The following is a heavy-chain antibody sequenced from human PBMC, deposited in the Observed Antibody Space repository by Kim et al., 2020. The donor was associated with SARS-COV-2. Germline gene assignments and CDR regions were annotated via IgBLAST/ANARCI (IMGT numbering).Heavy chain of an antibody. D-gene: IGHD4-4*01. CDR3: ARAYSNNCFDP. J-gene: IGHJ5*02. CDR1: GGSISSYY. CDR2: IYYSGST. Sequence: SETRSLTCTVSGGSISSYYWSWIRQPPGKGLEWIGYIYYSGSTNYNPSLKSRVTISVDTSKNQFSLKLSSVTAADTAVYNCARAYSNNCFDPWGQGTLVTFSS. V-gene: IGHV4-59*13.